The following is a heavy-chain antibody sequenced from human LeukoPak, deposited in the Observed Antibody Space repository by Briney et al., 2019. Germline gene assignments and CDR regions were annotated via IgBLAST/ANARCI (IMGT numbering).Heavy chain of an antibody. CDR1: GHTFTGYY. V-gene: IGHV1-2*02. Sequence: GASVKVSCKASGHTFTGYYMHWVRQAPGQGLEWMGWINPNSGGTNYAQKFQGRVTMTRDTSISTAYMELSRLRSDDAAVYYRARAGGLSSSPVRYWGQGTLVTVSS. CDR2: INPNSGGT. J-gene: IGHJ4*02. D-gene: IGHD6-6*01. CDR3: ARAGGLSSSPVRY.